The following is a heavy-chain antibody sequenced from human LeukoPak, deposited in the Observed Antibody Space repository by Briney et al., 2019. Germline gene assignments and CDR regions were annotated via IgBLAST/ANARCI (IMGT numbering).Heavy chain of an antibody. Sequence: GSSVKVSCKASGGIFISYAISWVRQAPGQGLEWMGRIIPIFGIANYAQKFQGRVTITADKSTSTAYMELSSLRSEDTAVYYCARRNSGYDGAFDIWGQGTMVTVSS. CDR3: ARRNSGYDGAFDI. J-gene: IGHJ3*02. CDR1: GGIFISYA. V-gene: IGHV1-69*04. CDR2: IIPIFGIA. D-gene: IGHD5-12*01.